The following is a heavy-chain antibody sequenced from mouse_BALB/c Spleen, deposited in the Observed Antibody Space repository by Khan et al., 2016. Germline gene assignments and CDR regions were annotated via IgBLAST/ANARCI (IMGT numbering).Heavy chain of an antibody. CDR1: GYTFSSYW. V-gene: IGHV1-9*01. Sequence: QVQLKQSGAELMKPGASVKISCKATGYTFSSYWIEWVKQRPGHGLEWIGEILPGSGSTNYNEKFKGKATFTADTSSNTAYMQLSSLTSEDSAVDYCARSDGNYNYWGQGTTLTVSA. CDR3: ARSDGNYNY. D-gene: IGHD2-1*01. CDR2: ILPGSGST. J-gene: IGHJ2*01.